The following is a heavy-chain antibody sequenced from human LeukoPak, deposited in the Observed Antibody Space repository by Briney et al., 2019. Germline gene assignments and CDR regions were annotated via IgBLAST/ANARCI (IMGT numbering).Heavy chain of an antibody. Sequence: GGSLRLSCAASGFTFSSYGMGWVRQAPGKGLEWVANIKQDGSEKYYVDSVKGRFAISRDNAKDSLYLQMNSLRAEDTAVYHCARVIAARPARRTYYYMEVWGKGTTVTLSS. D-gene: IGHD6-6*01. CDR1: GFTFSSYG. J-gene: IGHJ6*03. V-gene: IGHV3-7*01. CDR2: IKQDGSEK. CDR3: ARVIAARPARRTYYYMEV.